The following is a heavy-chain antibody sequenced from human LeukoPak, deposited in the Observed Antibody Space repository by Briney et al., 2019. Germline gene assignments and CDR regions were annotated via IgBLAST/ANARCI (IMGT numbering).Heavy chain of an antibody. J-gene: IGHJ6*02. CDR2: ISSSGSTI. CDR1: GGSISSYY. D-gene: IGHD3-3*01. CDR3: ARSITIFGVVIRWGMDV. Sequence: LSLTCTVSGGSISSYYWSWIRQPPGKGLEWVSYISSSGSTIYYADSVKGRFTISRDNAKNSLYLQMNSLRAEDTAVYYCARSITIFGVVIRWGMDVWGQGTTVTVSS. V-gene: IGHV3-11*04.